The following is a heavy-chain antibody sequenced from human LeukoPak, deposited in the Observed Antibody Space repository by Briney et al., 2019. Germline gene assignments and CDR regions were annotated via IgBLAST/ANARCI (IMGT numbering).Heavy chain of an antibody. CDR1: GGSTSSYY. V-gene: IGHV4-59*08. CDR2: IYYSGST. CDR3: ARHSGSIVGATTHFQH. J-gene: IGHJ1*01. Sequence: SETLSLTCTVSGGSTSSYYWSWIRQPPGKGLEWIGYIYYSGSTNSNPSLKSRVTISVDTSKNQFSLKLSSVTAADTAVYYCARHSGSIVGATTHFQHWGQGTLVTVSS. D-gene: IGHD1-26*01.